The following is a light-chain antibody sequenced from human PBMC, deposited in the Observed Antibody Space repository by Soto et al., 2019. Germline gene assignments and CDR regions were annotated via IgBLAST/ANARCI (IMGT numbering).Light chain of an antibody. V-gene: IGKV3-11*01. CDR3: QQRSNWPPLYT. Sequence: EIVLTQSPATLSLSPGERATLSCRASQSVSSYLAWYQQKPGQAPRLLIYDASSRATGIAARFSGSGSGTDFTLTISSLEPEDFAVYYCQQRSNWPPLYTFGQGTKLEIK. CDR1: QSVSSY. J-gene: IGKJ2*01. CDR2: DAS.